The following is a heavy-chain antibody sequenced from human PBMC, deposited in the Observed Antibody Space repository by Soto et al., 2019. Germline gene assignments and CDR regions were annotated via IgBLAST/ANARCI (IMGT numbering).Heavy chain of an antibody. CDR2: IWFDGSNK. V-gene: IGHV3-33*01. J-gene: IGHJ4*01. CDR3: ATTGPY. Sequence: QVQLVESGGGVVQPGRSLRLSCAASGFTFSSYGMHWVPQAPGKGLGWVAVIWFDGSNKFYADSVKGRFTISRDNSKSTVSLQMNSLRDEDSVAYYCATTGPYLGQATPVTVPS. CDR1: GFTFSSYG.